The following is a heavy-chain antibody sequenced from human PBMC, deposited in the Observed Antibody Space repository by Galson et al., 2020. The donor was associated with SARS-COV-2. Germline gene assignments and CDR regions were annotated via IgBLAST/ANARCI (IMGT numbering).Heavy chain of an antibody. CDR1: GFTFDYDE. CDR2: ISGSGSTI. D-gene: IGHD1-26*01. J-gene: IGHJ4*02. Sequence: GGSLRLSCAASGFTFDYDEMNWVRQAPGKGLEWVSYISGSGSTIYYAASVNGRFTISRDNAENSLSLQMNSLRDDDTGVYYCARGGATRLDCWGQGTLVMVSS. CDR3: ARGGATRLDC. V-gene: IGHV3-48*03.